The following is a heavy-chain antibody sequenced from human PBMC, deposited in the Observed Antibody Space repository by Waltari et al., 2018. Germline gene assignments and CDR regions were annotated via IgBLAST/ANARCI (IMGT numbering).Heavy chain of an antibody. CDR1: GDSVSSTNFF. CDR3: ARLVPTRSNSAGDY. D-gene: IGHD6-25*01. Sequence: QLQLQESGPGLVKPSETLSLTCTVSGDSVSSTNFFWGWIRQPPGKGLEWIASINYEGFTYYKKALESRLTMSIDRSKNQFSLNLKSVTAEDTAKYYCARLVPTRSNSAGDYWGQGTLVTVSS. V-gene: IGHV4-39*01. J-gene: IGHJ4*02. CDR2: INYEGFT.